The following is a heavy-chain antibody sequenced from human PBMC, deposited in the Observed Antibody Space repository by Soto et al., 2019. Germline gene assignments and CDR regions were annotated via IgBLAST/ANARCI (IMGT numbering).Heavy chain of an antibody. J-gene: IGHJ4*02. V-gene: IGHV3-23*01. Sequence: GGSPRLSCAACGVPFSSYAMSWVRQDPGKGLEWVSVISGGGGTTYYAESVKGRFTISRDNSKKTVHLQMNRLRAEDTAVYYCAKLGTYYFDSSGYYLFEYWGQGTLVTVSS. CDR1: GVPFSSYA. CDR2: ISGGGGTT. D-gene: IGHD3-22*01. CDR3: AKLGTYYFDSSGYYLFEY.